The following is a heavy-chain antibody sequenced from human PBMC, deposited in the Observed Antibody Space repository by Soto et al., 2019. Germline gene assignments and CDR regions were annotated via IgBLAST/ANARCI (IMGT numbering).Heavy chain of an antibody. Sequence: GGSLRLSCAASGFTFSSYGMHWVRQAPGKGLEWVAVISYDGSNKYYADSVKGRFTISRDNSKNTLYLQMNSLRAEDTAVYYCAKPSGWYNRGYFDYWGQGTLVTVSS. CDR2: ISYDGSNK. CDR3: AKPSGWYNRGYFDY. CDR1: GFTFSSYG. D-gene: IGHD6-19*01. J-gene: IGHJ4*02. V-gene: IGHV3-30*18.